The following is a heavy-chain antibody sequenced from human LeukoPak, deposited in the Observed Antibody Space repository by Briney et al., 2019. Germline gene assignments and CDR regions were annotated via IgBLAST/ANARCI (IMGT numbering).Heavy chain of an antibody. J-gene: IGHJ4*02. CDR3: ASGVVVITTRTFDY. V-gene: IGHV4-39*01. CDR1: GGSISSSSYY. D-gene: IGHD3-22*01. CDR2: IYYSGST. Sequence: SETLSLTCTVSGGSISSSSYYWGWIRQPPGKGLEWIGSIYYSGSTYYNPSLKSRVTISVDTSKNQFSLKLSSVTAADTAVYYCASGVVVITTRTFDYWGQGTLVTVSS.